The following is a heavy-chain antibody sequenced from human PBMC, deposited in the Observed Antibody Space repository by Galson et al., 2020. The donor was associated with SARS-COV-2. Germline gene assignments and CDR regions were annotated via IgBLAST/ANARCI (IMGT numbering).Heavy chain of an antibody. J-gene: IGHJ5*02. CDR1: GGSLSDYY. CDR3: ARGSGRYRNKPNCLSWFDT. D-gene: IGHD5-12*01. Sequence: SETLSLTCAVYGGSLSDYYWSWIRQPPGKGLEWVGEVYGSGTGTTNYNPALKNRVTISGDTSENKISLRLTSVTAADTAVYYCARGSGRYRNKPNCLSWFDTWGQGTPVTVSS. CDR2: VYGSGTGTT. V-gene: IGHV4-34*01.